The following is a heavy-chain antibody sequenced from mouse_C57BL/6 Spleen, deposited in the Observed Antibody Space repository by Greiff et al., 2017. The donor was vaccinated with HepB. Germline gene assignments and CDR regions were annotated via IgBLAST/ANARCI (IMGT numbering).Heavy chain of an antibody. V-gene: IGHV1-22*01. Sequence: EVQLQQSGPELVKPGASVKMSCKASGYTFTDYNMHWVKQSHGKSLEWIGYINPNNGGTSYNQKFKGKATLTVNKSSSTAYMELRSLTSEDSAVYYCARSGLYSNYCWFAYWGQGTLVTVSA. CDR3: ARSGLYSNYCWFAY. J-gene: IGHJ3*01. CDR1: GYTFTDYN. D-gene: IGHD2-5*01. CDR2: INPNNGGT.